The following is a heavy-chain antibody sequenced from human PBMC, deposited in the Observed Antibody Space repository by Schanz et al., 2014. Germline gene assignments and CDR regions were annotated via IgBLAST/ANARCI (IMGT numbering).Heavy chain of an antibody. D-gene: IGHD3-3*01. CDR1: GFTFSNFA. J-gene: IGHJ4*02. CDR2: ISHDGSIQ. CDR3: ARGVRIDY. Sequence: QVYLVESGGDLVKPGGSLRLSCAASGFTFSNFAMHWVRQAPGKGLEWVTIISHDGSIQYGADSVKGRFTLSRDNSKNTMDLQMNSLRAEDTAVYYCARGVRIDYWGQGTLVTVSS. V-gene: IGHV3-30*04.